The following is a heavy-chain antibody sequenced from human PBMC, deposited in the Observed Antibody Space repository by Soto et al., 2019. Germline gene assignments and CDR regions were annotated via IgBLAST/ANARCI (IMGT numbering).Heavy chain of an antibody. V-gene: IGHV2-5*02. CDR3: AHIIGGQRRFWEFLWHHYSSGMDV. D-gene: IGHD3-10*01. CDR1: GFSLSTSGVG. J-gene: IGHJ6*02. CDR2: IYWDDDK. Sequence: QIALKESGPTLVKPTQTLTLTCTFSGFSLSTSGVGVGWIRQPPGKALEWLALIYWDDDKRYSPSLKSRLTITKDTSKNQVVLTMTNMDPVDTATYYCAHIIGGQRRFWEFLWHHYSSGMDVWGQGTTVTVSS.